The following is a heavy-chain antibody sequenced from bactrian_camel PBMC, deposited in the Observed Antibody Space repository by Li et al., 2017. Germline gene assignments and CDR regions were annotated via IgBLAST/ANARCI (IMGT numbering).Heavy chain of an antibody. CDR2: FDTDGTI. J-gene: IGHJ4*01. CDR1: GYYYVSPC. D-gene: IGHD6*01. Sequence: VQLVESGGGSVQAGGSLRLSCAPSGYYYVSPCMGWFRQAPGKEREGVAAFDTDGTIIYADAVKGRFTVSQDNAKNTLYLQMNSLKPEDTAMYICATDPRAYGGACVRQMRAPGYSSASALWGQGTQVTVS. V-gene: IGHV3S55*01. CDR3: ATDPRAYGGACVRQMRAPGYSSASAL.